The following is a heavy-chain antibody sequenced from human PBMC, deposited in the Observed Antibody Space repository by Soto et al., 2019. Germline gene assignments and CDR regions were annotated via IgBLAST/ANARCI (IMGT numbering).Heavy chain of an antibody. D-gene: IGHD2-21*01. V-gene: IGHV1-18*04. CDR1: GYTFTSYG. CDR2: ISAYNGNT. Sequence: QVQLVQSGAEVKKPGASVKVSCKASGYTFTSYGISWVRQAPGQGLEWMGWISAYNGNTNYAQKLQGRVTMTTDTSTRTAYMELRSLRSDDTAVYYCAREGEDFLGYYYYGMDVWGQGTTVTVSS. J-gene: IGHJ6*02. CDR3: AREGEDFLGYYYYGMDV.